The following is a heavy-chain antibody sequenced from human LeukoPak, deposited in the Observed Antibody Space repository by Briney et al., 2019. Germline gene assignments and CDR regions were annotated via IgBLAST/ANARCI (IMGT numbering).Heavy chain of an antibody. V-gene: IGHV3-7*01. CDR1: GFTFSSYW. J-gene: IGHJ3*02. CDR3: ARDDYGDYGGGDAFDI. Sequence: GGSLRLSCAASGFTFSSYWMSWVRQAPGKGLEWVANIKQDGSEKYYVDSVKGRFTISRDNAKNSLYLQMNSLRAEDTAVYYCARDDYGDYGGGDAFDIWGQGTMVTVSS. D-gene: IGHD4-17*01. CDR2: IKQDGSEK.